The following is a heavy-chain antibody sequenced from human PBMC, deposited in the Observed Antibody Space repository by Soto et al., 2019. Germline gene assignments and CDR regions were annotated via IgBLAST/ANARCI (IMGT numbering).Heavy chain of an antibody. CDR2: IYYTGTT. CDR3: ARVPSP. V-gene: IGHV4-59*12. J-gene: IGHJ5*02. Sequence: PSETLSLTCSVSGGSLSTYYWGWIRQPPGKGLEWIGYIYYTGTTNYHPSLKSRVTISVDTSKNQFSLKLSSVTAADTAVYYCARVPSPWGQGTLVTVSS. CDR1: GGSLSTYY.